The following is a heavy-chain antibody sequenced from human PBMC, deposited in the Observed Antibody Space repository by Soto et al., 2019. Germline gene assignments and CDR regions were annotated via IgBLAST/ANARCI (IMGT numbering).Heavy chain of an antibody. D-gene: IGHD3-22*01. Sequence: SVKVSCKASGGTFSSYTISWVRQAPGQGLEWMGRIIPILGIANYAQKFQGRVTITADKSTSTAYMELSSLRSEDTAVYYCAREGGSGYYYYYYGRDVWGQGTTVTVSS. CDR1: GGTFSSYT. J-gene: IGHJ6*02. CDR2: IIPILGIA. CDR3: AREGGSGYYYYYYGRDV. V-gene: IGHV1-69*04.